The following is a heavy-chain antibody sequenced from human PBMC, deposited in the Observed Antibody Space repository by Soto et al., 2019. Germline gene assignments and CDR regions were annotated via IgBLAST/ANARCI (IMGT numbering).Heavy chain of an antibody. CDR2: ITGSGGFT. D-gene: IGHD2-21*02. Sequence: GGSLRLSCAASEFTFSSYPMSRVRQAPGKGLEWVSAITGSGGFTNYADSVKGRFTISRDNSKNTLFLQMNSLRAEDTAVYYCAKARDTVTAYDAYDMWGQGTMVTVSS. CDR1: EFTFSSYP. V-gene: IGHV3-23*01. J-gene: IGHJ3*02. CDR3: AKARDTVTAYDAYDM.